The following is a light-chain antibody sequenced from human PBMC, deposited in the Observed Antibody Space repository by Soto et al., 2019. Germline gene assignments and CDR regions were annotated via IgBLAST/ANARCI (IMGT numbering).Light chain of an antibody. J-gene: IGKJ1*01. CDR1: PSISRSD. Sequence: EIVLTPSSGTVSLSPGPRSTLSCMAIPSISRSDLAWYQHRPGQYPRLLIYGASTRATGIPARFSCSGSGTEFTLTISSLQSEEFAVYYCQQYNAWPRTFGQGTKVDIK. V-gene: IGKV3-15*01. CDR2: GAS. CDR3: QQYNAWPRT.